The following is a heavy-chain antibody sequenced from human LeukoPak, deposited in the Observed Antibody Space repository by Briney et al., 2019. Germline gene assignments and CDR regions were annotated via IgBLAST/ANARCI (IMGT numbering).Heavy chain of an antibody. CDR1: GYSISSSYY. D-gene: IGHD3-10*01. CDR2: IYHSGST. J-gene: IGHJ4*02. CDR3: ARRLTMVRGVDY. V-gene: IGHV4-38-2*01. Sequence: SETLSLTCAVSGYSISSSYYWGWIRQPPGKGLEWIGSIYHSGSTYYNPSLKSRVTISVDTSKNQFSLKLSSVTAADTAVYYCARRLTMVRGVDYWGQGTLVTVSS.